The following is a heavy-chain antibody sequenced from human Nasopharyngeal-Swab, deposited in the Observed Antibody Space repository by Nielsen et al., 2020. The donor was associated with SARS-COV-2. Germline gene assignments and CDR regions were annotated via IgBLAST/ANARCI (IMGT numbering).Heavy chain of an antibody. CDR1: GYTVTSYY. J-gene: IGHJ6*03. CDR2: INPSGGST. Sequence: ASVKVSCKGSGYTVTSYYMHWVRQAAGQGLEGMGIINPSGGSTSYAQKFQGRVTMTRDTSTSTVYMELSSLRSEDTAVYYCARDPYCSSTSCYPRVYYYYMDVWGKGTTVTVSS. D-gene: IGHD2-2*01. CDR3: ARDPYCSSTSCYPRVYYYYMDV. V-gene: IGHV1-46*01.